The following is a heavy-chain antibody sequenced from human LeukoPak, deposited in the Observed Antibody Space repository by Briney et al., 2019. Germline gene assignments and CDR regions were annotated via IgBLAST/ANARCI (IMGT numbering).Heavy chain of an antibody. J-gene: IGHJ4*02. D-gene: IGHD5-24*01. V-gene: IGHV3-48*03. CDR3: ARVAGMATVDH. CDR2: ISSSGSTI. Sequence: GGSLRLSCAASGFTFSSYEMNWVRQAPGKGLEWVSYISSSGSTIYYADSVKGRFTISRDNAKNSLYLQMNSLRAEDTAVYYCARVAGMATVDHWGQGTLVTVSS. CDR1: GFTFSSYE.